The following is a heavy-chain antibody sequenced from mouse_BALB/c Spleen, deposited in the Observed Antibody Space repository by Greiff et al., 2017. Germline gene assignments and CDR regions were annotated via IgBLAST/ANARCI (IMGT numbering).Heavy chain of an antibody. J-gene: IGHJ1*01. V-gene: IGHV5-6-2*01. CDR2: INSNGGST. CDR3: ARHEGYYGYFDV. D-gene: IGHD2-3*01. CDR1: GFTFSSYY. Sequence: EVKLMESGGGLVKLGGSLKLSCAASGFTFSSYYMSWVRQTPEKRLELVAAINSNGGSTYYPDTVKGRFTISRDNAKNTLYLQMSSLKSEDTALYYCARHEGYYGYFDVWGAGTTVTVSS.